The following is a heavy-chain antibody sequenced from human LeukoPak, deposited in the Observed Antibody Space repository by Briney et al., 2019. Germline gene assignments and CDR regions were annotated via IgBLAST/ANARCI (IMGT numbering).Heavy chain of an antibody. J-gene: IGHJ2*01. V-gene: IGHV4-59*01. Sequence: RSSETLSLPCTVSGGPISSYYWNWIRQPPGKGLEWIGYIYYSGSTNYNSSLKSRVIISVDTSKNQFSLKLSSVTAADTAVYYCARHGSWGREWSFDLWGRGTLVTVSS. CDR2: IYYSGST. D-gene: IGHD7-27*01. CDR1: GGPISSYY. CDR3: ARHGSWGREWSFDL.